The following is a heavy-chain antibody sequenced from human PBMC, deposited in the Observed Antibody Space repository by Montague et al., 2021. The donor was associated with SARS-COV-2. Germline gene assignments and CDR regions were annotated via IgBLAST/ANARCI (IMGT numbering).Heavy chain of an antibody. CDR2: IYHSGST. D-gene: IGHD3-10*01. CDR3: ARDRYDYDSGSYQRWFDP. V-gene: IGHV4-38-2*02. Sequence: SETLSLTCTVSGYSISSGYYCGCFRHPPRKGLQWFGSIYHSGSTNYNTSFNSRVTTLVDTSTNQFSLKLSSVTAAATAVYYCARDRYDYDSGSYQRWFDPWGQGTLVTVSS. J-gene: IGHJ5*02. CDR1: GYSISSGYY.